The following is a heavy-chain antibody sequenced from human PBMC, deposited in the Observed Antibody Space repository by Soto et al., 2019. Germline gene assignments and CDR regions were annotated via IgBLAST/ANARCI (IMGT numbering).Heavy chain of an antibody. D-gene: IGHD6-6*01. CDR2: IYYSGST. Sequence: SETLSPTCTVSGGSISSYYWSWIRQPPGKGLEWIGYIYYSGSTNYNPSLKSRVTISVDTSKNQFSLKLSSVTAADTAVYYCARQRLSSSSTYFDYWGQGTLVTVSS. J-gene: IGHJ4*02. V-gene: IGHV4-59*08. CDR1: GGSISSYY. CDR3: ARQRLSSSSTYFDY.